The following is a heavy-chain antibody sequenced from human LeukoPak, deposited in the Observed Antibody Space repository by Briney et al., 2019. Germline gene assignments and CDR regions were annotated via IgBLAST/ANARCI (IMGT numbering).Heavy chain of an antibody. CDR1: GFTFGDTW. CDR2: IKQDGSEK. V-gene: IGHV3-7*01. J-gene: IGHJ4*02. CDR3: ARAVPSTYYYDSSGYPDY. Sequence: PGGSLRLSCAASGFTFGDTWMNWVRQVPGQGLEWVANIKQDGSEKFYVASVKGRFTISRDNAKNSLYLQMNSLRAEDTAVYYCARAVPSTYYYDSSGYPDYWGQGTLVTVSS. D-gene: IGHD3-22*01.